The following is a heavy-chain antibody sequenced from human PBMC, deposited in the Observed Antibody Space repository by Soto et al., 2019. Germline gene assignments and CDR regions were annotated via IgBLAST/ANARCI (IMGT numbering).Heavy chain of an antibody. D-gene: IGHD3-16*01. CDR3: ATQGGGGGY. V-gene: IGHV3-53*01. Sequence: EVQLVESGGGLIQPGGSLRLSCAVSGFTVSNNYMSWVRQAPGKGLEGVSVIYSGGYTAYGDSVKGRFTISRDNSKNKLNLKKKSPGPGGGAVYYGATQGGGGGYWGQGTLVTVSS. CDR1: GFTVSNNY. CDR2: IYSGGYT. J-gene: IGHJ4*02.